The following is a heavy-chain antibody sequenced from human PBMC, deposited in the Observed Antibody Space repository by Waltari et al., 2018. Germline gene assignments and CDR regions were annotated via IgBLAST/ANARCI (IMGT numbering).Heavy chain of an antibody. CDR2: ISPIRGIA. J-gene: IGHJ4*02. CDR3: ARANDSGYQIDY. V-gene: IGHV1-69*02. Sequence: QVQLVQSGAEVKKPGSSVKVSCKASGGTFSSYTISWVRQAPGQGLEWMGRISPIRGIANYAQKFQGRVTITADKSTSTAYMELSSLRSEDTAVYYCARANDSGYQIDYWGQGTLVTVSS. D-gene: IGHD6-25*01. CDR1: GGTFSSYT.